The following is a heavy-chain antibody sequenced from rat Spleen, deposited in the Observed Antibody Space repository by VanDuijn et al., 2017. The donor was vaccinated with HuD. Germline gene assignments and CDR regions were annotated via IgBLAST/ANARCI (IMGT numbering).Heavy chain of an antibody. CDR3: ATPGH. Sequence: EVQLVESGGGLVQPGNSLKLSCATSGFTFNTVWMYWYRQFPEKRLEWVARIKAKSNNYATDYTESVKGRFTISRDDAKSCIYMQMNNLKEEDSAIYYCATPGHWRQGVLVTVSS. CDR1: GFTFNTVW. CDR2: IKAKSNNYAT. V-gene: IGHV6-6*01. D-gene: IGHD1-4*01. J-gene: IGHJ2*01.